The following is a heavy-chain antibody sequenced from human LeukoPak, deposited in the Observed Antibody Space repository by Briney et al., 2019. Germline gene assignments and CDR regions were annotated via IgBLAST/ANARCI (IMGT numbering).Heavy chain of an antibody. V-gene: IGHV3-23*01. CDR1: GFAFRSYG. D-gene: IGHD3-9*01. CDR2: ISGSSDST. J-gene: IGHJ4*02. CDR3: AKTRGVLRNFDCYDY. Sequence: GGSLRLSCAVSGFAFRSYGMSWVPQAPGKGRECVSAISGSSDSTYYADSVKGRFTISRDNSKNTLYLQVNSLRAEDTAVYYCAKTRGVLRNFDCYDYWGKGTLVTVSS.